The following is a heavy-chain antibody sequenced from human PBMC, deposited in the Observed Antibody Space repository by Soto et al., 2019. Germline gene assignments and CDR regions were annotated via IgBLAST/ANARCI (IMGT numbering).Heavy chain of an antibody. CDR1: GFTFSTYT. V-gene: IGHV3-21*01. J-gene: IGHJ3*01. CDR2: ISTSSSYI. D-gene: IGHD2-2*01. Sequence: GGSLRLSCAASGFTFSTYTMNWVRQAPGKGPEWVSSISTSSSYIYYADSVKGRFTISRDNAKNSLYLQMNSLRAEDTAVYFCARHLMGYQVLSAFDLWGQGTMVTVPS. CDR3: ARHLMGYQVLSAFDL.